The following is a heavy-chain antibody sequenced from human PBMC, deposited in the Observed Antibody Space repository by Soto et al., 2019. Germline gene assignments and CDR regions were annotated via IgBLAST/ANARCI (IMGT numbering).Heavy chain of an antibody. V-gene: IGHV3-23*01. D-gene: IGHD6-19*01. CDR1: GFTFNNYA. Sequence: GGSLRLSCAGSGFTFNNYAMSWVRQAPGKGLEWVSAISGSGDSTYYADSVKGRFTISRDNSRNTVYLQMNSLRAEDTAVYYCVHDSSGPGHDAFDIWGQGTMVTVSS. CDR3: VHDSSGPGHDAFDI. J-gene: IGHJ3*02. CDR2: ISGSGDST.